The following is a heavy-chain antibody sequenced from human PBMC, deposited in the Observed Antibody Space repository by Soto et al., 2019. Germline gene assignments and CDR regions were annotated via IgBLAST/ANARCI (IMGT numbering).Heavy chain of an antibody. Sequence: SETLSLTCAVSGASIRSTVWWSWVREPPGKGLEWIGEIFHSGDTNYNPSLKSRVTMSVDESKNQFSLKITSAAAADTAVYYCASTDSGWPTFEAYWGQGTLVTVSS. V-gene: IGHV4-4*02. J-gene: IGHJ4*02. CDR3: ASTDSGWPTFEAY. D-gene: IGHD6-19*01. CDR2: IFHSGDT. CDR1: GASIRSTVW.